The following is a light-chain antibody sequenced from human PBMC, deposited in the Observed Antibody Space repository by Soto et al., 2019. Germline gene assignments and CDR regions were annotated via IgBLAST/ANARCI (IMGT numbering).Light chain of an antibody. CDR1: QDIDNY. J-gene: IGKJ5*01. CDR2: AAS. CDR3: QQSDTRPTMT. Sequence: IQLTQSPSSLSASVGESVTITCRASQDIDNYLNWYQHRPGEAPKLLIYAASYLETGVPARFSGSGSGTDFSFTITSLQPEDSAKYYCQQSDTRPTMTFGQGTRLDI. V-gene: IGKV1-33*01.